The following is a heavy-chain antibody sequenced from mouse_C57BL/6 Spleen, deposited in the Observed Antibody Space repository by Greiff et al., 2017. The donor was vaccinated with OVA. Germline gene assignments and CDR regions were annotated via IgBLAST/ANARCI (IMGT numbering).Heavy chain of an antibody. CDR2: IDPETGGT. J-gene: IGHJ3*01. V-gene: IGHV1-15*01. CDR1: GYTFTDYE. Sequence: VQLQQSGAELVRPGASVTLSCKASGYTFTDYEMHWVKQTPVHGLKWIGAIDPETGGTAYNQKFKGKAILTAGKSSSTAYMELRSLTSEDSAVYYCTRGGSFAYWGQGTLVTVSA. CDR3: TRGGSFAY.